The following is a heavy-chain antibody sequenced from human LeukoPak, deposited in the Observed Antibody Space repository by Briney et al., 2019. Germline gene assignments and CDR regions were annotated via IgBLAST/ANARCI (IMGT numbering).Heavy chain of an antibody. CDR2: ISSNGGST. CDR3: ARADYGGY. V-gene: IGHV3-64*01. Sequence: PGGSLRLSCAASGFIFSSYAMHWVRQPPGKGLEYVSAISSNGGSTYYANSVKGRFTISRDNSKNTLYLQMGSLRDEDMAVYYCARADYGGYWGQGTLVSVSS. J-gene: IGHJ4*02. D-gene: IGHD4-17*01. CDR1: GFIFSSYA.